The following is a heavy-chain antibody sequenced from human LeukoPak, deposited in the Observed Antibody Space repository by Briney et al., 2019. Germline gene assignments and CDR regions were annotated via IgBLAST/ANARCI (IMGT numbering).Heavy chain of an antibody. Sequence: GGSLRLSCAASGFTFSSYSMNWVRQAPGKGLEWVSSISSSSSYIYYADSVKGRFTISRDNAKNSLYLQMNSLRAEDTAVYYCARDGPEWEIPFDYWGQGTLVTVSS. CDR2: ISSSSSYI. V-gene: IGHV3-21*01. J-gene: IGHJ4*02. D-gene: IGHD1-26*01. CDR1: GFTFSSYS. CDR3: ARDGPEWEIPFDY.